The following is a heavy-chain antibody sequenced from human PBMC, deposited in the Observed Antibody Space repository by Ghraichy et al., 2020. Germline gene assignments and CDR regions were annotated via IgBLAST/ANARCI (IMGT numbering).Heavy chain of an antibody. CDR2: IYSGGRT. CDR1: GFTVSNNY. CDR3: ARDRGYDSVWGSYRFMDV. Sequence: GGSLRLSCAASGFTVSNNYMSWVRLAPGKGLEWVSVIYSGGRTYYADSVKGRFTISRDNSKNTLYLQMNSLRAEDTAVYYCARDRGYDSVWGSYRFMDVWGQGTTGTVSS. J-gene: IGHJ6*02. V-gene: IGHV3-53*01. D-gene: IGHD3-16*02.